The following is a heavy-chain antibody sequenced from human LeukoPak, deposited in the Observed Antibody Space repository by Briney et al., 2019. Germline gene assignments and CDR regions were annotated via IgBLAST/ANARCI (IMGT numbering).Heavy chain of an antibody. V-gene: IGHV3-23*01. CDR3: ATEKGDSPDY. J-gene: IGHJ4*02. CDR2: ISGSGGST. D-gene: IGHD2-21*01. CDR1: GFTFRSYA. Sequence: GGSLRLSCAATGFTFRSYAMSWVRQAPGKGLEWVSGISGSGGSTYYADSVKGRFTISRDNSKNTLYLQMNRLRAEDTAVYYCATEKGDSPDYWGQGTLVTVSS.